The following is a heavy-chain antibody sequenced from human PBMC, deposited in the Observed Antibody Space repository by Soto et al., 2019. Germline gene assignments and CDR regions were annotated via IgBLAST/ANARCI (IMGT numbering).Heavy chain of an antibody. CDR2: IYYSGST. J-gene: IGHJ4*02. V-gene: IGHV4-31*03. CDR1: GGSISSGGYY. CDR3: SRVGSYFDY. Sequence: SETLSLTCTVSGGSISSGGYYWSWIRQHPGKGLEWIGYIYYSGSTYYNPSLKCRVTISVDTSKSHFSLKLSSVTAADTAVYYCSRVGSYFDYWGQGTLVTVSS. D-gene: IGHD1-26*01.